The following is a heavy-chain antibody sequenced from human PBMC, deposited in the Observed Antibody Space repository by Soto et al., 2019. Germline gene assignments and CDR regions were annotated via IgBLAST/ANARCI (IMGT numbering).Heavy chain of an antibody. CDR3: AREGYYDSSGPPVAFDI. CDR1: GGTFSSYA. V-gene: IGHV1-69*06. D-gene: IGHD3-22*01. CDR2: IIPIVGTA. J-gene: IGHJ3*02. Sequence: SVKVSCKASGGTFSSYAISWVRQAPGQGLEWMGGIIPIVGTANYAQKFQGRVTITADKSTSTAYMELSSLRSEDTAVYYCAREGYYDSSGPPVAFDIWGQGTMVTVSS.